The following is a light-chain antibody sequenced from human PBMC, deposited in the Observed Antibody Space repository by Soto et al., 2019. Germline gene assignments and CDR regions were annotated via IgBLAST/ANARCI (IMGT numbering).Light chain of an antibody. J-gene: IGLJ1*01. CDR1: SSNIGGNS. Sequence: QSVLTQPPSVSAAPGPRVTISCSGSSSNIGGNSVSWYQQLPGTAPKLLIYDDDKRPSGIPDRFSGSKSGTSATLGITGFQTGDEADYYCGSWDSSLSAYVFGTGTKVTV. V-gene: IGLV1-51*01. CDR3: GSWDSSLSAYV. CDR2: DDD.